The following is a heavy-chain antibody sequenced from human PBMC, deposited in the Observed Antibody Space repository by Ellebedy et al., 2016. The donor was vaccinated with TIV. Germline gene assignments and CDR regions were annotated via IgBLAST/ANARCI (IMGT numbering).Heavy chain of an antibody. V-gene: IGHV3-53*01. CDR3: VRDAAGNGGKLDY. Sequence: GESLKISCAASGFSVSANYMNWVRQAPGKGLEWVSVIYSGSDGGDTYYADSVTGRFTISRDNSKNTLYLQMNSLRAEDTAVYYCVRDAAGNGGKLDYWGQGALVTVSS. CDR1: GFSVSANY. CDR2: IYSGSDGGDT. J-gene: IGHJ4*02. D-gene: IGHD4-23*01.